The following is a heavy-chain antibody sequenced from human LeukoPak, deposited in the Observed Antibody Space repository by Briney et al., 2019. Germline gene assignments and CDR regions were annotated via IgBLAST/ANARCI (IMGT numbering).Heavy chain of an antibody. J-gene: IGHJ5*02. V-gene: IGHV3-23*01. CDR3: AKVYSPGIAAAGTDL. Sequence: GGSLRLSCAASGFTFSSYAMSWVRQAPGKGLEWVSAISGSGGSTYYADSVQGPSTISRDNSKNPLYLQMNSLRAEDTAVYYCAKVYSPGIAAAGTDLWGQGTLVTVSS. CDR1: GFTFSSYA. D-gene: IGHD6-13*01. CDR2: ISGSGGST.